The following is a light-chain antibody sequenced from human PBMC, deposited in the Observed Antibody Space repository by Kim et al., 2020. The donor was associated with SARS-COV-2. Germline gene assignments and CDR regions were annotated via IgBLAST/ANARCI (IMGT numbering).Light chain of an antibody. CDR2: GAS. CDR1: QDIRKD. CDR3: LQHSTYPIT. V-gene: IGKV1-17*01. J-gene: IGKJ5*01. Sequence: ASVGDRVTITCRASQDIRKDLGWYQQNPGRAPKRLIYGASSLQSGVPSRFSGSGSGTEFTLTISSVQPEDFAPYFCLQHSTYPITFGQGTRLEIK.